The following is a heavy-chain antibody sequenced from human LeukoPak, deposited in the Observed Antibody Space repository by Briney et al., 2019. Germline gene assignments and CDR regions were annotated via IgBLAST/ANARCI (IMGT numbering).Heavy chain of an antibody. Sequence: GGSLRLSCAASGFTFSSYGMHWVRQAPGKGLEWVSSISSSSSYIYYADSVKGRFTISRDNAKNSLYLQMNGLRAEDTAVYYCARSRVGATYDALDIWGQGTMVTVSS. CDR2: ISSSSSYI. J-gene: IGHJ3*02. D-gene: IGHD1-26*01. V-gene: IGHV3-21*01. CDR3: ARSRVGATYDALDI. CDR1: GFTFSSYG.